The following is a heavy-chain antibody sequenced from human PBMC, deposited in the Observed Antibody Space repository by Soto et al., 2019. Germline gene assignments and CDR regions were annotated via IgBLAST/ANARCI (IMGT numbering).Heavy chain of an antibody. CDR2: MNPNSGNT. CDR3: ARGPEDCYNSDCYGMDV. CDR1: GYTFTSYD. J-gene: IGHJ6*02. Sequence: QVQLVQSGAEVKKPGASVKVSCKASGYTFTSYDINWVRQAPGQGLEWMGWMNPNSGNTGYAQKVQGRVTMTRNTSISTAYMKLSSLRSEDTAVYYCARGPEDCYNSDCYGMDVWGQGATVTVSS. V-gene: IGHV1-8*01. D-gene: IGHD2-21*01.